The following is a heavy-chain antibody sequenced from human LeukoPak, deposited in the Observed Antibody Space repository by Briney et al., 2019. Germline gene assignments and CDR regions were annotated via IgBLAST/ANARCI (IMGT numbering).Heavy chain of an antibody. D-gene: IGHD6-19*01. Sequence: GGSLRLSCAASGFTFSSYAKNWVRQAPGKGLEWVAVISYDGSNKYYADSVKGRFTISRDNSKNTLYLQMNSLRAEDTALYYCAKDLHEQWLVSADAFDIWGLGTMVTVSS. CDR3: AKDLHEQWLVSADAFDI. CDR2: ISYDGSNK. CDR1: GFTFSSYA. V-gene: IGHV3-30*04. J-gene: IGHJ3*02.